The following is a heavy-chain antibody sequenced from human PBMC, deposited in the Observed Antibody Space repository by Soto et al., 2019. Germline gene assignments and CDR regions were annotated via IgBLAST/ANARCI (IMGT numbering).Heavy chain of an antibody. CDR3: ARLHLNDILTGYSTVDYYMDV. Sequence: SETLSLTCAVYGGSFSGYYWSWIRQPPGKGLEWIGEINHSGSTNYNPSLKSRVTISVDTSKNQFSLKLSSVTAADTAVYYCARLHLNDILTGYSTVDYYMDVWGKGATVTVSS. D-gene: IGHD3-9*01. J-gene: IGHJ6*03. CDR1: GGSFSGYY. CDR2: INHSGST. V-gene: IGHV4-34*01.